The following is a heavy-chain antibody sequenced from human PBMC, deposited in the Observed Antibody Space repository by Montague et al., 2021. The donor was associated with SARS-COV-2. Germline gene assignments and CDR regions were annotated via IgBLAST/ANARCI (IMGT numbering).Heavy chain of an antibody. CDR2: IFYSRST. V-gene: IGHV4-39*01. D-gene: IGHD3-10*01. Sequence: SETLSLTCTVSGGSISTSSYYWGWTRQIPGNRLEWIGSIFYSRSTDYNPSLKSRVTISVDTSKNQFSLKLSSVTDADTAVYYCASMVRAQVYYFDYWGQGTLVTVAS. CDR1: GGSISTSSYY. CDR3: ASMVRAQVYYFDY. J-gene: IGHJ4*02.